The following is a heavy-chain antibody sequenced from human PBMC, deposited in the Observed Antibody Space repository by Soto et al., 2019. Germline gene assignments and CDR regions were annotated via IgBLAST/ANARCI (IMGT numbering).Heavy chain of an antibody. V-gene: IGHV1-2*04. J-gene: IGHJ3*02. CDR2: IDPNSGGT. Sequence: ASVKVSCKASGFTFTSSAMQWVRQARGQGLEWMGWIDPNSGGTNYAQKFQGWVTMTRDTSISTAYMELSRLRSDDTAVYYCARDGSIAAALNAFDIWGQGTMVTVSS. D-gene: IGHD6-13*01. CDR3: ARDGSIAAALNAFDI. CDR1: GFTFTSSA.